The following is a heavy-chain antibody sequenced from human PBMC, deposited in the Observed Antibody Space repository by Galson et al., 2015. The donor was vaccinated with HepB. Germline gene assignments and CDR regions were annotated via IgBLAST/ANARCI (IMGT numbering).Heavy chain of an antibody. Sequence: SVKVSCKASGYTFTSYGISWVRQAPGQGLEWMGWISAYNGNTNYAQKLQGRVTMTTDTSTSTAYMELRSLRSDDTAVYYCARGEGLAVAGTPWWFDYWGQGTLVTVSS. D-gene: IGHD6-19*01. CDR2: ISAYNGNT. J-gene: IGHJ4*02. CDR3: ARGEGLAVAGTPWWFDY. CDR1: GYTFTSYG. V-gene: IGHV1-18*04.